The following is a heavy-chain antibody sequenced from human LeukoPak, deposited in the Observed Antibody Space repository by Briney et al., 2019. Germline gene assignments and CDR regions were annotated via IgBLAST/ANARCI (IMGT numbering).Heavy chain of an antibody. J-gene: IGHJ4*02. CDR2: IYPGDSDT. Sequence: GASLKISCKGSGTRFTSYWIGWVRQMPGKGLEWMGIIYPGDSDTRYSPSFEGQVTISADNSVSTAYLQRSSPKASDTAMYCCARRRAMGYCSSTSCDYFDYWGQGTLVTVSS. D-gene: IGHD2-2*01. V-gene: IGHV5-51*01. CDR3: ARRRAMGYCSSTSCDYFDY. CDR1: GTRFTSYW.